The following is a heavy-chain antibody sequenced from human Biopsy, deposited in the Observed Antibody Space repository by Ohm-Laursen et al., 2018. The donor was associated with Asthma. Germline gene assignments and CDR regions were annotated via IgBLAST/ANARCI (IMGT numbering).Heavy chain of an antibody. D-gene: IGHD3-9*01. J-gene: IGHJ3*01. CDR2: VNTGNGDI. CDR3: ARTYYDFLTGQVKDVFGV. V-gene: IGHV1-3*04. CDR1: GYNFISFA. Sequence: ASVKVSCNASGYNFISFAIHWVRQAPGQRLEWMGWVNTGNGDIKYSQKFQGRVTITRDTSASTAYMELRSLRSEDTATYYCARTYYDFLTGQVKDVFGVWGQGTMVTVSS.